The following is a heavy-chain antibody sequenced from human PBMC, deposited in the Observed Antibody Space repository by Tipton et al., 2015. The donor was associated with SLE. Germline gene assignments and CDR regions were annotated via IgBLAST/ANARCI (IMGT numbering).Heavy chain of an antibody. V-gene: IGHV3-23*01. CDR3: AKDPYSSGWSYFDY. CDR2: ISGSGGNT. D-gene: IGHD6-25*01. Sequence: SLRLSCAASGFTFSSYAISWVRQAPGKGLEWVSAISGSGGNTYYADSVKDRFTISRDKSTNTLYLQMNSLRAEDTAVYYCAKDPYSSGWSYFDYWGEGTQGTVAS. J-gene: IGHJ4*02. CDR1: GFTFSSYA.